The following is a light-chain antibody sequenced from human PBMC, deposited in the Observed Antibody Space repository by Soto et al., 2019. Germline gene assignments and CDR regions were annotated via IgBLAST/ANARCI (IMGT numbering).Light chain of an antibody. Sequence: IVMTQSPVTLSVSPCGIATLSCRASQSISDTLAWYQQKPGQAPRLLIHGASTRAPGFPARFSGSGSGTDFTLTISSLQSEDFAVYYCQQYNNWPWTFGQGTKVDIK. CDR3: QQYNNWPWT. CDR1: QSISDT. CDR2: GAS. V-gene: IGKV3-15*01. J-gene: IGKJ1*01.